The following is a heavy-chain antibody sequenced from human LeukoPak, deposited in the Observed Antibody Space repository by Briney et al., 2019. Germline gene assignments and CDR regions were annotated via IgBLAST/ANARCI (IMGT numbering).Heavy chain of an antibody. D-gene: IGHD2-15*01. V-gene: IGHV4-59*01. J-gene: IGHJ6*03. Sequence: SETLSLTCTVSGGSISSYYWSWIRQPPGKGLEWIGYIYYSGSTNYNPSLKSRVTISVDTSKNQFSLKLSSVTAADTAVYYCARAGYGLLHYYYYYMDVWGKGTTVTISS. CDR2: IYYSGST. CDR1: GGSISSYY. CDR3: ARAGYGLLHYYYYYMDV.